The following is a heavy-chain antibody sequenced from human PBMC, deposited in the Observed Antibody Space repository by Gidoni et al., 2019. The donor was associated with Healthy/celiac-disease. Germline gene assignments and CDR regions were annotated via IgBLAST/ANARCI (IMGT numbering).Heavy chain of an antibody. Sequence: QVQLQESCSRLVTPSETLSLTCAVSGGSISSSNWWSWVRQPPGKGLEWSGEIYHSGSTNYNQSLKSRVTISVDKSKNQFSLKLSSVTAADTAVYYCARKVPAAYDYYFDYWGQGTLVTVSS. V-gene: IGHV4-4*02. D-gene: IGHD2-2*01. CDR1: GGSISSSNW. CDR3: ARKVPAAYDYYFDY. J-gene: IGHJ4*02. CDR2: IYHSGST.